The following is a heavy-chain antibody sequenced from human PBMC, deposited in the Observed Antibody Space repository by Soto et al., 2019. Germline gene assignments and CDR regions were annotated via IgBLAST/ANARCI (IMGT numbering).Heavy chain of an antibody. Sequence: PGRSRRLSCAASGFTFSDYYMSWVRQAPGKGLEWVSYISGTDPYMKYADAVRGRFTISRDNAKNSLYLQMNSLRDDDSAVYYCARGSSVRGMNVWGQGTPVTVSS. J-gene: IGHJ6*02. D-gene: IGHD6-13*01. V-gene: IGHV3-11*06. CDR2: ISGTDPYM. CDR1: GFTFSDYY. CDR3: ARGSSVRGMNV.